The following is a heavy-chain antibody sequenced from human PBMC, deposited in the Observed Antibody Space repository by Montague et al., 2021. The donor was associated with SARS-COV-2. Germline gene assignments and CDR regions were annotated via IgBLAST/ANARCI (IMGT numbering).Heavy chain of an antibody. Sequence: TLSLTCTVSGGSISSGSYYWSWIRQPAGKGLEWIGRIYTSGSTYYNPSLKSRVTISVDTSKNQFSLKLCSVTAAATAVYYCARDRPRVATTLYYYYYGMAFWGQGTTVTVSS. CDR1: GGSISSGSYY. CDR3: ARDRPRVATTLYYYYYGMAF. V-gene: IGHV4-61*02. J-gene: IGHJ6*02. CDR2: IYTSGST. D-gene: IGHD5-12*01.